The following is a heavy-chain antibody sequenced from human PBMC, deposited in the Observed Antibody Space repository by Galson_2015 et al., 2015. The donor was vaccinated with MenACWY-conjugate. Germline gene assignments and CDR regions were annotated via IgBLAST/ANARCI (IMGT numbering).Heavy chain of an antibody. CDR3: ARDRLGVVVAAIPNGPKNGMDV. CDR2: IIPILGIA. V-gene: IGHV1-69*04. CDR1: GGTFSSYA. Sequence: SVKVSCKASGGTFSSYAISWVRQAPGQGLEWMGRIIPILGIANYAQKFQGRVTITADKSTSTAYMELSSLRSEDTAVYYCARDRLGVVVAAIPNGPKNGMDVWGQGTTVTVSS. J-gene: IGHJ6*02. D-gene: IGHD2-15*01.